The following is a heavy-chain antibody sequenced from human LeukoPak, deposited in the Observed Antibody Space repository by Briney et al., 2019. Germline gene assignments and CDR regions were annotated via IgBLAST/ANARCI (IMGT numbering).Heavy chain of an antibody. J-gene: IGHJ4*02. D-gene: IGHD3-22*01. V-gene: IGHV4-31*03. CDR1: GGSICSSSYY. Sequence: PSETLSLTCTVSGGSICSSSYYWSWIRQHPGKGLEWIGYIYYSGSTYYNPSLKSRVTISVDTSKNQFSLKLSSVTAADTAVYYCARHYYDSSGYTYYFDYWGQRTLVTVSS. CDR3: ARHYYDSSGYTYYFDY. CDR2: IYYSGST.